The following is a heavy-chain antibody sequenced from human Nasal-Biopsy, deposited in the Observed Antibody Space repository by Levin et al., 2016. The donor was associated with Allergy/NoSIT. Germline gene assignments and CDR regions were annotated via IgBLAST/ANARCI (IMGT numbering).Heavy chain of an antibody. CDR2: IKFSGNT. J-gene: IGHJ2*01. CDR1: GGSFSAYA. V-gene: IGHV4-34*01. CDR3: ARGRGRSNSFWYFDF. Sequence: SETLSLTCAISGGSFSAYAWSWVRQSPAKGLEWIGEIKFSGNTMYNPSLKSRLTISVDKSKRQYQLKLAAVTAADTALYYCARGRGRSNSFWYFDFWGPATPVTVSS. D-gene: IGHD4-23*01.